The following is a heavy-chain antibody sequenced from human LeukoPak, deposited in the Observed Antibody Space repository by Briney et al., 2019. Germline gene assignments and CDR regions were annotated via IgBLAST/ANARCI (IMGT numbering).Heavy chain of an antibody. CDR1: GFTFSRYS. J-gene: IGHJ4*02. V-gene: IGHV3-48*02. CDR2: ISSSGSTI. Sequence: GGSLRLSCAASGFTFSRYSFNWVRQAPGKGLEWVSYISSSGSTIHYADSVKGRFTISRDNAKNSLYLQMNSLRDEDTAVYYCARAPVIDYYGSGSYFDYWGQGTLVTVSS. D-gene: IGHD3-10*01. CDR3: ARAPVIDYYGSGSYFDY.